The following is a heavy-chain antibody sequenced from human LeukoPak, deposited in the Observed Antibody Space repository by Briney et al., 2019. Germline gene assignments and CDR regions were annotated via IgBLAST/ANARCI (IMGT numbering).Heavy chain of an antibody. CDR3: AREEFGGYYYDSSGYLNDY. CDR1: GGSISRSRDY. CDR2: IYYSGST. J-gene: IGHJ4*02. V-gene: IGHV4-39*07. D-gene: IGHD3-22*01. Sequence: SETLSLTCTVSGGSISRSRDYWGWLRQPPGTGLEWIGSIYYSGSTYYNPSLKSRVTISVDTSKNQFSLKLSSVTAADTAVYYCAREEFGGYYYDSSGYLNDYWGQGTLVTVSS.